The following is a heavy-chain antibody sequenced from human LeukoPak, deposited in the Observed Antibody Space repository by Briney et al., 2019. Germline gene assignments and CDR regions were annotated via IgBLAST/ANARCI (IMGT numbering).Heavy chain of an antibody. Sequence: PSETLSLTCTVTGGSIGSYYWSWIRQPPGKALGWIGYIYYHGNTNDNPSLKSRVTLSVDTSKNQFSLMLRSVTAADTAVYYCARAGLDWAADFWGQGTLVTVAS. CDR1: GGSIGSYY. CDR2: IYYHGNT. V-gene: IGHV4-59*08. CDR3: ARAGLDWAADF. D-gene: IGHD3-3*01. J-gene: IGHJ4*02.